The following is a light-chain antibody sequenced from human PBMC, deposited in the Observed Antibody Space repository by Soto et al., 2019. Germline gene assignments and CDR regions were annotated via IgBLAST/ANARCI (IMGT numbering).Light chain of an antibody. V-gene: IGLV2-14*01. CDR1: SGDVGYNY. CDR3: GSYTVNSLWV. J-gene: IGLJ3*02. CDR2: EDS. Sequence: QSALTQPASVSGSPGQSITISCTGSSGDVGYNYVSWYQHHPGKAPKLMIYEDSNRPTGVSNRFSGSKSGNTASLTISGLRAEDEADYYCGSYTVNSLWVFGGGTKLTVL.